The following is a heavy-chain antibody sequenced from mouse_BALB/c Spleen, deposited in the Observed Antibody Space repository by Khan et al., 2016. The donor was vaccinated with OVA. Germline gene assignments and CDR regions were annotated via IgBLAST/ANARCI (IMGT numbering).Heavy chain of an antibody. Sequence: EVELVESGGGLVQPGGSRKLSCAASGFTFSSFGMHWVRQAPEKGLEWVAYISSGSATIYYADTVKGRFTISRDNPKNTLFLQMTSLRSEDTAIYYGARSLNTTWYFDVWGAGTTVTVSS. V-gene: IGHV5-17*02. CDR3: ARSLNTTWYFDV. CDR2: ISSGSATI. CDR1: GFTFSSFG. J-gene: IGHJ1*01. D-gene: IGHD2-4*01.